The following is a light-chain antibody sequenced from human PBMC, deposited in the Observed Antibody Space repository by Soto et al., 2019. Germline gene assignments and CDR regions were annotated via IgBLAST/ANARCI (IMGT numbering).Light chain of an antibody. CDR1: SSDVGGYNY. CDR3: SSYTSSSTPYV. Sequence: QSALTQPGSVSGSPGQSITISCTGTSSDVGGYNYVSWYQQHPGKAPKLMIYDVSNRPSGVSNRFSGSKSGNTASLTISGLQAEDEAAYYCSSYTSSSTPYVFGGGTKVTVL. J-gene: IGLJ3*02. V-gene: IGLV2-14*01. CDR2: DVS.